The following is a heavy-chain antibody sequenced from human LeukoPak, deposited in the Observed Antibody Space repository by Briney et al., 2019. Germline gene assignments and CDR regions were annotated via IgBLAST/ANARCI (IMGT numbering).Heavy chain of an antibody. CDR1: GGSISSSSYY. Sequence: PSETLSLTCTVSGGSISSSSYYWGWIRPPPGKGLEWIGNIYYSGSTYYNPSLKSRVTISVDSSKNQFSLKLSSVTAADTAVYYCARHSGEFDPWGQGTLVTVSS. CDR2: IYYSGST. CDR3: ARHSGEFDP. V-gene: IGHV4-39*01. D-gene: IGHD7-27*01. J-gene: IGHJ5*02.